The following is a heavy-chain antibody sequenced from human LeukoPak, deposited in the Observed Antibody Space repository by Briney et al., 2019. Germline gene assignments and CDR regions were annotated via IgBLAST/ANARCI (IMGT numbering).Heavy chain of an antibody. CDR1: GFTFSSYS. J-gene: IGHJ4*02. CDR3: ARYSSSSGGPSYYLDY. D-gene: IGHD6-6*01. CDR2: ISSSSSYI. Sequence: PGGSLRLSCAASGFTFSSYSMNWVRQAPGKGLEWVSTISSSSSYIYYADSVKGRFTISRDNAKNSLYLQTNSLRAEDTAVYFCARYSSSSGGPSYYLDYWGQGTLVTVSS. V-gene: IGHV3-21*01.